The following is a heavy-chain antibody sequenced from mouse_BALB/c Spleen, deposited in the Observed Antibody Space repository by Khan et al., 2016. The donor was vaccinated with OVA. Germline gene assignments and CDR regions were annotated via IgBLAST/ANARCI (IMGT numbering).Heavy chain of an antibody. D-gene: IGHD1-1*01. CDR1: GFTFTSYW. CDR3: VNHGSSSAWFTY. Sequence: VQLQESGAELAKPGASVKMSCKASGFTFTSYWMHWLKQRPGQGLEWIGYINPNTDYTEYNQKFKDKATLTADKSSSTAYMQLTSLTSEDSAVYYSVNHGSSSAWFTYWGRGTLVTVSA. J-gene: IGHJ3*01. V-gene: IGHV1-7*01. CDR2: INPNTDYT.